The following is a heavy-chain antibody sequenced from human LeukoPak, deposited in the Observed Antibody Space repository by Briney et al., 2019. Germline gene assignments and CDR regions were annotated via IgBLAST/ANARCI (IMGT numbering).Heavy chain of an antibody. CDR3: ARDGGPITMVRGVTPNQFDY. V-gene: IGHV3-66*01. CDR2: IFSHGET. D-gene: IGHD3-10*01. Sequence: GGSLRLSCAASGFTVGNNYMNWVRQAPGKGLEWVSLIFSHGETSYADSVKGRFTISRDNSKNTLYLQMNGLRVEDTAVYYCARDGGPITMVRGVTPNQFDYWGQGTLVTVSS. CDR1: GFTVGNNY. J-gene: IGHJ4*02.